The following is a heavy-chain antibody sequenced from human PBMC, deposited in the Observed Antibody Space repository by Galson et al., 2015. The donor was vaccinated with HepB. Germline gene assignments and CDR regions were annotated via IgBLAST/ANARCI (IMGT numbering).Heavy chain of an antibody. Sequence: SLRLSCAASGFTFSSYGMHWVRQAPGKGLEWVAVISYDGSNKYYADSVKGRFTISRDNSKNTLYLQMNSLRAEDTAVYYCAKGRNSIHNCSSTSCYMGRYIFDYWGQGTLVAVSS. V-gene: IGHV3-30*18. CDR1: GFTFSSYG. J-gene: IGHJ4*02. D-gene: IGHD2-2*02. CDR3: AKGRNSIHNCSSTSCYMGRYIFDY. CDR2: ISYDGSNK.